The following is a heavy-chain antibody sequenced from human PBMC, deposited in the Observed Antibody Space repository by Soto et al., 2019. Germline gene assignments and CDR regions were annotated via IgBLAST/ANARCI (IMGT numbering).Heavy chain of an antibody. CDR3: ARGFSGIAAAGKVGLLDY. CDR1: GGSFSGYY. J-gene: IGHJ4*02. CDR2: INHSGST. D-gene: IGHD6-13*01. Sequence: QVQLQQWGAGLLKPSETLSLTCAVYGGSFSGYYWSWIRQPPGKGLEWIGEINHSGSTNYNPSLKRRVTISVDTSKNQFSLKLSSVTAADTAVYYCARGFSGIAAAGKVGLLDYWGQGTLVTVSS. V-gene: IGHV4-34*01.